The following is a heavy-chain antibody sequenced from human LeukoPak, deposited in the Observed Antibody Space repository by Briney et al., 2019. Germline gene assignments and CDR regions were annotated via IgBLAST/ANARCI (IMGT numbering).Heavy chain of an antibody. CDR3: TTDSGLDWSVDY. CDR1: GFTFSSYA. J-gene: IGHJ4*02. Sequence: GGSLRLSCAASGFTFSSYAMSWVRQTPGKGLEWVSAISGSGGSTYYADSVEGRFTISRDNSNNTLYLQMNSLKTEDTAVYYCTTDSGLDWSVDYWGQGTLVTVSS. D-gene: IGHD3-9*01. V-gene: IGHV3-23*01. CDR2: ISGSGGST.